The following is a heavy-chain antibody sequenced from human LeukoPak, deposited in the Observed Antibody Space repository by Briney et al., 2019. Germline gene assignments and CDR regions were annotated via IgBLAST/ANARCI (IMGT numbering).Heavy chain of an antibody. V-gene: IGHV4-59*08. CDR3: ARHLPYNTVTFDY. CDR2: IYYSGST. CDR1: GGSISSYC. D-gene: IGHD4-17*01. J-gene: IGHJ4*02. Sequence: SETLSLNCTVSGGSISSYCWSWIRQPPGKGLEWIGYIYYSGSTNYNPSLKSRVTISVDTSKNQFSLKLSSVTAADTAVYYCARHLPYNTVTFDYWGQGTLVTVSS.